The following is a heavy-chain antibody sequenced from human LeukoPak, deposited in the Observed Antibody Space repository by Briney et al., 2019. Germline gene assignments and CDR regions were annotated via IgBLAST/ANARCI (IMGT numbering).Heavy chain of an antibody. D-gene: IGHD6-6*01. CDR1: GGSISSYY. V-gene: IGHV4-59*08. Sequence: SETLSLTRTVSGGSISSYYWSWIRQPPGKGLEWIGYIYYSGSTNYNPSLKSRVTISVDTSKNQFSLKLSSVTAADTAVYYCARHRGSTQLDFDYWGQGTLVTVSS. CDR2: IYYSGST. CDR3: ARHRGSTQLDFDY. J-gene: IGHJ4*02.